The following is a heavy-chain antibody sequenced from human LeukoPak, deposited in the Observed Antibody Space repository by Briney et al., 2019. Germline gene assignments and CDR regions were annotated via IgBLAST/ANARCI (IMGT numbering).Heavy chain of an antibody. D-gene: IGHD2-15*01. Sequence: SETLSLTCAVFGGSFDGYYWTWIRQSPEKGLEWIADIVYSGSVNYNPSLKSRVTISVDTSKNQFSLKLSSVTAADTAVYYCARQHCSGGSCYYYMDVRGKGTTVTISS. V-gene: IGHV4-34*12. CDR1: GGSFDGYY. J-gene: IGHJ6*03. CDR3: ARQHCSGGSCYYYMDV. CDR2: IVYSGSV.